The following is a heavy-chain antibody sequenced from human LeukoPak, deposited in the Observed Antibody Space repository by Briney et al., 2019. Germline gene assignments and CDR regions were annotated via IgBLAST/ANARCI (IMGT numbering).Heavy chain of an antibody. CDR2: MNSDGSSP. V-gene: IGHV3-74*01. Sequence: PGGSLRLSCAASGFTFNSYLMHCVRQAPGKGLVWVSRMNSDGSSPTYADSVKGRFTISRDNAKNTLYLQMNSLRAEDTAVYYCARVGGSSWGYFYYHMDVWGKGTAVTVSS. CDR3: ARVGGSSWGYFYYHMDV. D-gene: IGHD6-13*01. J-gene: IGHJ6*03. CDR1: GFTFNSYL.